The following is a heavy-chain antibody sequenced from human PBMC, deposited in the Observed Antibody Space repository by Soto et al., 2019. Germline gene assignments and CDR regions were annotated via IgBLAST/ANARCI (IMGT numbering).Heavy chain of an antibody. CDR2: IYPDDSDT. V-gene: IGHV5-51*01. CDR3: ARIPRGRDGYNYFDS. J-gene: IGHJ4*02. Sequence: GQSLKISCKGSGYSFTNYWTVWVRQMPGKGLEWMGIIYPDDSDTRYSPSFQGQVTISADKSISTAYLQWSSLKASDTAMYYCARIPRGRDGYNYFDSWGQGTLVTVSS. D-gene: IGHD5-12*01. CDR1: GYSFTNYW.